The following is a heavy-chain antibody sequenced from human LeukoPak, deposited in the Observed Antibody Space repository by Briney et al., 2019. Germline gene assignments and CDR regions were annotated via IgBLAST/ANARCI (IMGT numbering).Heavy chain of an antibody. D-gene: IGHD6-19*01. Sequence: GGSVRLSCAASVFGFSTDSMDWVRHAPWKGLEWVSTISGIDTFYADSVKGRFTISRDNSKNTLYLQMISLRAEDTAVYYCTKDAPDSGGWFFFDSWGQGTLVTVSS. CDR3: TKDAPDSGGWFFFDS. CDR2: ISGIDT. CDR1: VFGFSTDS. V-gene: IGHV3-23*01. J-gene: IGHJ4*02.